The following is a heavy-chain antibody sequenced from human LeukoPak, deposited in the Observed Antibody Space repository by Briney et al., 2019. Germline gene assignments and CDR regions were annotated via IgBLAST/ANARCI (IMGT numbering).Heavy chain of an antibody. Sequence: GGSLRLSCAASGFTFSSYAMSWVRQAPGKGLEWVSAISGSGGSTYYADSVKGRFAISRDNSKNTLYLQMNSLRAEDTAVYYCARGSTSFPFDYWGQGTLVTVSS. D-gene: IGHD2-2*01. V-gene: IGHV3-23*01. J-gene: IGHJ4*02. CDR3: ARGSTSFPFDY. CDR2: ISGSGGST. CDR1: GFTFSSYA.